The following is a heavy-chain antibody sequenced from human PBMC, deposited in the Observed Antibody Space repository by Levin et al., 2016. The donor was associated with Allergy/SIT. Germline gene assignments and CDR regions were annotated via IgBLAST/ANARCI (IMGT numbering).Heavy chain of an antibody. CDR1: GGSISSYF. J-gene: IGHJ4*02. V-gene: IGHV4-4*07. D-gene: IGHD6-13*01. Sequence: SETLSLTCTVSGGSISSYFWIWIRQPAGKGLEWIGRIYTSGSTNYNPSLKGRVTMSVDTSKNQFSLKLSSVTAADTAVYYCARDPGQYSNSWYDYWGQGTLVTVSS. CDR3: ARDPGQYSNSWYDY. CDR2: IYTSGST.